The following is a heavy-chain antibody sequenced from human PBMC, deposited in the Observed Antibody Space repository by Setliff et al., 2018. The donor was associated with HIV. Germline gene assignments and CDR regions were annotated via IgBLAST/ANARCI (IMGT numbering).Heavy chain of an antibody. CDR3: ARGDFGDSWAHFDY. CDR1: RYTFTDYS. J-gene: IGHJ4*02. D-gene: IGHD4-17*01. Sequence: ASVKVSCKASRYTFTDYSIHWVRQAPGQRLEWMGRINPNSGGTNYAQNFQGRVTMTRDTSLNTAYMELSRLRSDDTAVYYCARGDFGDSWAHFDYWGQGSLVTVSS. V-gene: IGHV1-2*06. CDR2: INPNSGGT.